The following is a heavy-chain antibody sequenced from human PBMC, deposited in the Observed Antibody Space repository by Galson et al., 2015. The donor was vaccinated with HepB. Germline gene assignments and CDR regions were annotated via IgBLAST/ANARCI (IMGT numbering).Heavy chain of an antibody. CDR2: LNPDGDAK. Sequence: SLRLSCAASGFTFSDHWMSWVRQTPRKGLEWVTNLNPDGDAKYYADSVEGRFTISRDNAKNSLYLQMNRLTDEDTAVYFCVRDALGGYDFWGHGTMVTVSA. CDR1: GFTFSDHW. J-gene: IGHJ3*01. CDR3: VRDALGGYDF. D-gene: IGHD3-22*01. V-gene: IGHV3-7*03.